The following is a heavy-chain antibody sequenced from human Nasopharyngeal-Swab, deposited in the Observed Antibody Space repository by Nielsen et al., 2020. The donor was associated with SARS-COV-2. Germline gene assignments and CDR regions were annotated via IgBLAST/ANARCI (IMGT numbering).Heavy chain of an antibody. V-gene: IGHV4-31*03. CDR1: GGSISSGGYY. Sequence: SETLSLTCTVSGGSISSGGYYWSWIRQHPGKGLEWIGYIYYSGSTYYNPSLKRRVTISVDTSKNQFSLKLSSVTAADTAVYYCARARRNFVVVSAFDYWGQGTLVTVSS. CDR3: ARARRNFVVVSAFDY. J-gene: IGHJ4*02. D-gene: IGHD2-21*02. CDR2: IYYSGST.